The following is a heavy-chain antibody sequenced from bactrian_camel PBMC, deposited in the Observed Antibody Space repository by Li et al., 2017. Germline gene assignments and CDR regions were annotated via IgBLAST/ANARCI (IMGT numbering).Heavy chain of an antibody. CDR2: IDTDGST. D-gene: IGHD5*01. CDR1: GYIYSSYA. J-gene: IGHJ6*01. Sequence: HVQLVESGGGSVQAGGSLRLSCTVSGYIYSSYAMGWFRQAPGKEREGVAGIDTDGSTRYADSVKGRFTISKDNAKNTLFLQMSSLKPDDTAMYYCAARYQGGFGYGGLCRDDPTDFPYWGQGTQVTVS. V-gene: IGHV3S9*01. CDR3: AARYQGGFGYGGLCRDDPTDFPY.